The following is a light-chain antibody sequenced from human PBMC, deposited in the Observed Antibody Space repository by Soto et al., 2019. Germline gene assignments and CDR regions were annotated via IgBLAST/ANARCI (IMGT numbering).Light chain of an antibody. Sequence: ETVVTMTPSTLRVAPEERATLSCRASQSVSSDLAWYQHKPGQAPRLLIYGASTRATGIPARFSGRGSGTEFTLTSSSRQSVDFAVYYCQQSANWPQTFGQGTKVDIK. CDR2: GAS. CDR3: QQSANWPQT. J-gene: IGKJ1*01. CDR1: QSVSSD. V-gene: IGKV3-15*01.